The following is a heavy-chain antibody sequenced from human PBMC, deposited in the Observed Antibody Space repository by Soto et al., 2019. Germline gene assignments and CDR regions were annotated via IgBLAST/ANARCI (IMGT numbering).Heavy chain of an antibody. D-gene: IGHD3-3*01. CDR3: ARQDVFWSGYLGY. Sequence: PSETLSLTCTVSGGSISSSSYYWGWIRQPPGKGLEWIGSIYYSGSTYYNPSLKSRVTISVDTSKNQFSLKLSSVTAADTAVYYCARQDVFWSGYLGYWGQGTLVTVSS. V-gene: IGHV4-39*01. J-gene: IGHJ4*02. CDR2: IYYSGST. CDR1: GGSISSSSYY.